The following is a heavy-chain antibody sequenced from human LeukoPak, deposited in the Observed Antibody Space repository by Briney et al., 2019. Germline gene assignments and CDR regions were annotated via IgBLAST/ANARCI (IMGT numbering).Heavy chain of an antibody. CDR3: AREQYYYDSSGYYYAFDY. CDR2: IYHSETT. V-gene: IGHV4-38-2*02. D-gene: IGHD3-22*01. Sequence: PSETLSLTCTVSGYSISSGYYWGWIRQPPGKGLEWIGNIYHSETTYYNPSLKSRVTISVDTSKNQFSLKLSSVTAADTAVYYCAREQYYYDSSGYYYAFDYWGQGTLVTVSS. J-gene: IGHJ4*02. CDR1: GYSISSGYY.